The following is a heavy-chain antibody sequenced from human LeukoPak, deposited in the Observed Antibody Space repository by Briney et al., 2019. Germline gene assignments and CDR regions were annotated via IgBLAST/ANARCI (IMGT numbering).Heavy chain of an antibody. J-gene: IGHJ4*02. D-gene: IGHD3-22*01. CDR1: GFTFSSYG. V-gene: IGHV3-33*01. CDR3: ARDRKNSGYYDSSGYSLGYFDY. Sequence: PGRSLRLSCAASGFTFSSYGMHWVRQAPGKGLEWVAVIWYDGSNKYYADSVKGRFTISRDNSKNTLYLQMNSLRAEDTAVYYCARDRKNSGYYDSSGYSLGYFDYWGQGTLVTVSS. CDR2: IWYDGSNK.